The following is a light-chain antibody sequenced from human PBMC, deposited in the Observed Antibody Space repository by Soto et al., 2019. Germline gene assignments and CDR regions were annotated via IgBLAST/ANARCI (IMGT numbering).Light chain of an antibody. V-gene: IGKV3-20*01. J-gene: IGKJ4*01. CDR3: QRYGWSPLT. CDR2: RAS. CDR1: QSVSSNY. Sequence: EIVLTQSPGTLSLTPGERATLSCRASQSVSSNYLAWYQQTPGQAPKVLIYRASRRATSIPDRFSGSGSGTDFTLTISRLEPEVVAVYYCQRYGWSPLTFGGGTKVDIK.